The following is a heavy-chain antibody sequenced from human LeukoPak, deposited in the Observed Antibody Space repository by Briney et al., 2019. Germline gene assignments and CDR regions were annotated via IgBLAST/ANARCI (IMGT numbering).Heavy chain of an antibody. CDR3: ASTRDCSGGSCYWGFDY. J-gene: IGHJ4*02. V-gene: IGHV1-18*01. CDR1: GYTFTSYG. CDR2: ISAYNGNT. D-gene: IGHD2-15*01. Sequence: GASVKVSCKASGYTFTSYGISWVRQAPGQGLEWMGWISAYNGNTNYAQKLQGRVTMTTDTSTSTAYMELRSLRSDDTAVYYCASTRDCSGGSCYWGFDYWGQGTLVTVSS.